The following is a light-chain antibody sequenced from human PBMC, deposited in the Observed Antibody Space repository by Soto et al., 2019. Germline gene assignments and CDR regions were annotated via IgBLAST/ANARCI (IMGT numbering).Light chain of an antibody. CDR1: QSVSSSY. CDR2: GAS. Sequence: PGERVTLSCSASQSVSSSYLTWYQQKPGQAPRLLIYGASTRATSIPARFSGSGSGTDFTLTISSLQPDDFATYYCQHYNSYSEAFGHGTKVDIK. J-gene: IGKJ1*01. CDR3: QHYNSYSEA. V-gene: IGKV3D-7*01.